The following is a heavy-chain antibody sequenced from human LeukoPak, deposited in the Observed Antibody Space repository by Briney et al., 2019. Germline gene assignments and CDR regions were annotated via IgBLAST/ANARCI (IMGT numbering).Heavy chain of an antibody. CDR2: ISYDGSNK. J-gene: IGHJ4*02. Sequence: PGGSLRLSCAASGFTFSSYGMHWVRQAPGKGLEWVAVISYDGSNKYYADSVKGRFTISRDNSKNTLYLQMNSLRAEDTAVYYCAKDRVRGVIREDHFDYWGQGTLVTVSS. CDR3: AKDRVRGVIREDHFDY. V-gene: IGHV3-30*18. D-gene: IGHD3-10*01. CDR1: GFTFSSYG.